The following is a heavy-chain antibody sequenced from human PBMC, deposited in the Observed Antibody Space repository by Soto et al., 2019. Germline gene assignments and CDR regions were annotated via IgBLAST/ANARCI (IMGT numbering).Heavy chain of an antibody. CDR3: AALDGALDY. Sequence: SETLSLTCTVSGDSFSSYYWTWIRQPPGKRLEWVVYIFHTGNTNYNPSLKSRVTISVDTSKNQFSLKLRSVTPADTAVYYCAALDGALDYWGPGTLVTVSS. J-gene: IGHJ4*02. CDR2: IFHTGNT. D-gene: IGHD3-10*01. CDR1: GDSFSSYY. V-gene: IGHV4-59*01.